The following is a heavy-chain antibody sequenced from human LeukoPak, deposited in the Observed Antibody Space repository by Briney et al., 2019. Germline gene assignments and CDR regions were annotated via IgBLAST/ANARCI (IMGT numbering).Heavy chain of an antibody. J-gene: IGHJ6*03. CDR3: ARDRHGYSYGFHRGYSDNNYMDV. Sequence: GGSLRLSCAASGFTFSLYWMTWVRQSPGKGLEWVADINPDGSQKYSVDSVKGRFTISRDNAKNSLYLQMNSLRAEDTAVYYCARDRHGYSYGFHRGYSDNNYMDVWGKGTTATISS. CDR2: INPDGSQK. D-gene: IGHD5-18*01. CDR1: GFTFSLYW. V-gene: IGHV3-7*01.